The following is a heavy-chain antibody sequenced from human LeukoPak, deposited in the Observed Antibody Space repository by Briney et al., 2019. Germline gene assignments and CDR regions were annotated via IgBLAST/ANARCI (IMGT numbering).Heavy chain of an antibody. D-gene: IGHD3-10*01. V-gene: IGHV3-33*01. CDR1: GFPFSSYG. CDR3: ARDKNYYGSGSPSLDAFDI. J-gene: IGHJ3*02. CDR2: IWYDGSNL. Sequence: GGSLRLSCAASGFPFSSYGMHWVRQAPGKGLEWVALIWYDGSNLNYADSVKGRFTISKDSSKNTLYLHMNSLGAEDTAVYYCARDKNYYGSGSPSLDAFDIWGQGTMVTVSS.